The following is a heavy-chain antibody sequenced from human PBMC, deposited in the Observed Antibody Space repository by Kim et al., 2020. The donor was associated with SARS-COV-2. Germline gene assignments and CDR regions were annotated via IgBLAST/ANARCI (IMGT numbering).Heavy chain of an antibody. D-gene: IGHD3-10*01. V-gene: IGHV3-21*01. J-gene: IGHJ1*01. Sequence: SSNMYSADSVKGRFTVSRDNAKNSLYRQMNSLRAEDTAVYYCASARGHWGQGTLVIVSS. CDR2: SSNM. CDR3: ASARGH.